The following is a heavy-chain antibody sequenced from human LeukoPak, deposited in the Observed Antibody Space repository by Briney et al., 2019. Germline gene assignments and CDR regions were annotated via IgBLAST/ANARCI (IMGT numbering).Heavy chain of an antibody. J-gene: IGHJ4*02. Sequence: PGGSLRLSCAASGFTFSDYYMSWIRQAPGKGLEWVSYISSSGSTIYYADSVKGRFTISRDNAKNSLYLQMNSLRAEDTAVYYCATKESRFLEWLPIPRSYFDHWGQGTLVTVSS. CDR1: GFTFSDYY. D-gene: IGHD3-3*01. CDR3: ATKESRFLEWLPIPRSYFDH. V-gene: IGHV3-11*04. CDR2: ISSSGSTI.